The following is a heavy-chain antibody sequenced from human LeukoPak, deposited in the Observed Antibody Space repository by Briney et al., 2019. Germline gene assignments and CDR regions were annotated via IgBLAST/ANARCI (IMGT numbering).Heavy chain of an antibody. V-gene: IGHV1-8*03. CDR1: GYTFTSYD. D-gene: IGHD3-10*01. CDR2: MNPNSGNT. Sequence: ASVKVSCKASGYTFTSYDINWVRQATGRGLEWMGWMNPNSGNTGYAQKFQGRVTITRNTSISTAYMELSSLRSEDTAVYYCAREWNGSGSYYIYYYYGMDVWGQGTTVTVSS. J-gene: IGHJ6*02. CDR3: AREWNGSGSYYIYYYYGMDV.